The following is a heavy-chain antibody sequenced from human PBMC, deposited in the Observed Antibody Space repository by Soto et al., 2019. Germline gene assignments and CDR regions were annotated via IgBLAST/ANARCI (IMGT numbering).Heavy chain of an antibody. J-gene: IGHJ4*02. CDR2: INHSGST. CDR1: GGSFSGYY. V-gene: IGHV4-34*01. CDR3: ARGYGDYVPHYFDY. D-gene: IGHD4-17*01. Sequence: SETLSLTCAVYGGSFSGYYWSWIRQPPGKGLEWIGEINHSGSTNYNPSLKSRVTISVDTSKNQFSLKLSSVTAADTAVYYCARGYGDYVPHYFDYWGQGTLVTVSS.